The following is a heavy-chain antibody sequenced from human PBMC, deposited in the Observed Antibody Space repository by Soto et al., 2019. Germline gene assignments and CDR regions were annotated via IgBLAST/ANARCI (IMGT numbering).Heavy chain of an antibody. D-gene: IGHD6-13*01. CDR3: ARPGVAAAGNFDS. J-gene: IGHJ4*02. Sequence: PSETLSLTCRVSGGFLSGYYWSWVRQSPGKGLGWIGEINNGGSTIYNPSLESRVTMSVDTSKNEFSLRLTSVTAADTAVYYCARPGVAAAGNFDSWGQGTLVTVSS. V-gene: IGHV4-34*01. CDR1: GGFLSGYY. CDR2: INNGGST.